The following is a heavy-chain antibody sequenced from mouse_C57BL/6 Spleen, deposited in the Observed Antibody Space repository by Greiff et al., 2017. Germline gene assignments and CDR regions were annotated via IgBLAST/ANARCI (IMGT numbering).Heavy chain of an antibody. Sequence: VQLQQSGPELVKPGASVKISCTASGYAFSSSWMNWVKQRPGKGLEWIGRIYPGDGDTNYNGKFKGKATLTADKSSSTAYMQLSSLTSADSAVYYWARVGVYDVPPYYAMDYWGQGTTLTVSS. J-gene: IGHJ4*01. CDR2: IYPGDGDT. CDR3: ARVGVYDVPPYYAMDY. D-gene: IGHD2-12*01. CDR1: GYAFSSSW. V-gene: IGHV1-82*01.